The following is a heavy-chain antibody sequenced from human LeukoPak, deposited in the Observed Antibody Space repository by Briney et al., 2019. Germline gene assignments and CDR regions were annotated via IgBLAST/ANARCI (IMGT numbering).Heavy chain of an antibody. V-gene: IGHV3-21*01. CDR1: GFTFSCYS. CDR3: ARLYCDGDCYP. J-gene: IGHJ5*02. D-gene: IGHD2-21*02. Sequence: GGSLRLSCAASGFTFSCYSMNWVRQAPGKGPEWVSSISASSSYIYYADSVKGRFTISGDNAKNSLFLQMNSLRAEDTAVYYCARLYCDGDCYPWGQGTLVTVSS. CDR2: ISASSSYI.